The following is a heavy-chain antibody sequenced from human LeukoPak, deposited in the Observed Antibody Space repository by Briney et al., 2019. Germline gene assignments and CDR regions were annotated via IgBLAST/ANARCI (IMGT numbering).Heavy chain of an antibody. CDR1: GFTFSNYW. CDR3: ASGRQLGY. CDR2: IKEDGSEK. V-gene: IGHV3-7*01. J-gene: IGHJ4*02. D-gene: IGHD6-13*01. Sequence: GGSLRLSCAASGFTFSNYWMSWVRQAPGKGLQWVANIKEDGSEKYYVYAVKVRFTISRNNARNSLYLQMNSLRAEDTAVYYCASGRQLGYWRQGPLVSVPS.